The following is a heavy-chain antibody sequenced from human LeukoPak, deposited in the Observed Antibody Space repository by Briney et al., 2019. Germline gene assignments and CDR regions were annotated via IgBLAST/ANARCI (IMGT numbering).Heavy chain of an antibody. CDR3: ARDRPYYDSSGYYLRWYFDL. CDR2: IYYSGST. J-gene: IGHJ2*01. Sequence: SQTLSLTCTVSGGSISSGDYYWSWIRQPPGKGLEWIGYIYYSGSTYYNPSLKSRVTISVDTSKNQFSLKLSSVTAADTAVYYCARDRPYYDSSGYYLRWYFDLWGRGTLVTVSS. V-gene: IGHV4-30-4*01. D-gene: IGHD3-22*01. CDR1: GGSISSGDYY.